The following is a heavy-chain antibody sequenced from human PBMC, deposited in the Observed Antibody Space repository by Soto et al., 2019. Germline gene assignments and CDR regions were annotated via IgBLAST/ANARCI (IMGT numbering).Heavy chain of an antibody. CDR3: ARDRGAARPSWFDP. J-gene: IGHJ5*02. D-gene: IGHD6-6*01. Sequence: ASETLSLTCTVSGGSVSSGSYYWSWIRQPPGKGLEWIGYIYYSGSTNYNPSLKSRVTISVDTSKNQFSLKLSSVTAADTAVYYCARDRGAARPSWFDPWGQGTLVTVSS. CDR1: GGSVSSGSYY. V-gene: IGHV4-61*01. CDR2: IYYSGST.